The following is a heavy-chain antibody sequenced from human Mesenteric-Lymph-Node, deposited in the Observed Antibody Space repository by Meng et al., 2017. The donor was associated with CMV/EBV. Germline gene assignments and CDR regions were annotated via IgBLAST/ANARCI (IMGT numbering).Heavy chain of an antibody. V-gene: IGHV3-33*01. J-gene: IGHJ4*02. CDR2: IWWDGDNK. D-gene: IGHD3-3*01. Sequence: GGSLRLSCVASGFTFSSYGMHWVRQAPGKGLEWVALIWWDGDNKYYADSVKGRFTISRDNSNNTLHLQMHSLRAEDTAVYYCAAVWSGQPYYFDYWGQGTLVTVSS. CDR3: AAVWSGQPYYFDY. CDR1: GFTFSSYG.